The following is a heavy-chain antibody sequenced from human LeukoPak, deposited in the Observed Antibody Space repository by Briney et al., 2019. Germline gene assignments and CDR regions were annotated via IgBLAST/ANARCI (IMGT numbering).Heavy chain of an antibody. V-gene: IGHV1-2*02. CDR1: GYTLTAYY. CDR2: INPNSGGT. D-gene: IGHD3-10*01. J-gene: IGHJ3*02. Sequence: VSVKVSCKASGYTLTAYYMHWVRQAPGQGLEWMGWINPNSGGTKYAQNFQGRVTMTRDTSISTAYMELSSLRSDDTAVYYCARDRGGDAFDIWGQGTMVTVSS. CDR3: ARDRGGDAFDI.